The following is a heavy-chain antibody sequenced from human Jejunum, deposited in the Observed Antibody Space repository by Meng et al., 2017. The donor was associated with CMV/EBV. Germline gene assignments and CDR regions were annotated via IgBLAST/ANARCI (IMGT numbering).Heavy chain of an antibody. CDR2: IYGDDDK. V-gene: IGHV2-5*02. J-gene: IGHJ4*02. Sequence: TFSGFSLSTTGVAVGWIRQPPGKALEWLVAIYGDDDKRYSPSLRSRLTITKDTSKNQVVLTMTNMDPVDTATYYCAQRHLSSSWSYWGQGTLVTVSS. D-gene: IGHD6-13*01. CDR3: AQRHLSSSWSY. CDR1: GFSLSTTGVA.